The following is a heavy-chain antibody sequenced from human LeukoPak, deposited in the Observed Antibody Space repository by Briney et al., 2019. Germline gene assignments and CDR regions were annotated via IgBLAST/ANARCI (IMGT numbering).Heavy chain of an antibody. CDR3: AKDSAALDDFWSGYRIHFDY. CDR1: GFTFSSYA. D-gene: IGHD3-3*01. V-gene: IGHV3-23*01. J-gene: IGHJ4*02. Sequence: PGGSLRLSCAASGFTFSSYAMSWVRQAPGKGLEWVSTISHNGGSKYYVDSVKGRFTISRDNAKNTLYLQMNSLIAVDTAVFYCAKDSAALDDFWSGYRIHFDYWGQGTLVTVSS. CDR2: ISHNGGSK.